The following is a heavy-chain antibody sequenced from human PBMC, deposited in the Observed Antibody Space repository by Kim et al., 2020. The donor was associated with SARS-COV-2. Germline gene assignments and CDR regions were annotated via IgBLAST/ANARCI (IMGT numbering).Heavy chain of an antibody. J-gene: IGHJ1*01. CDR3: ARIAYAHPGMD. D-gene: IGHD2-21*01. V-gene: IGHV6-1*01. CDR1: GDSVSSNSAA. Sequence: SQTLSLTCAISGDSVSSNSAAWSWIRQSPSRGLEWLGRTYYRSKWYYEYAVSVRSRITINPDTSKNQFSLQLSSATPEDTAIYYCARIAYAHPGMDWGQGTLVTVSS. CDR2: TYYRSKWYY.